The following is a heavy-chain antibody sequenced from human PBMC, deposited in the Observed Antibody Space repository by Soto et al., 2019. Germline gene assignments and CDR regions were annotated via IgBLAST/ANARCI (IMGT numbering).Heavy chain of an antibody. CDR2: ISGSGGST. Sequence: VQLLESGGGLVQPGGSLRLSCAASGFTFTTYAMTWVRQAPGKGLEWFSAISGSGGSTYYADSVKGRFTISRDNSKNTLFLQMISLRAEDTAVYYCAKNWDTTFSSSSHWGQGTLVTVSS. CDR1: GFTFTTYA. CDR3: AKNWDTTFSSSSH. D-gene: IGHD6-6*01. V-gene: IGHV3-23*01. J-gene: IGHJ4*02.